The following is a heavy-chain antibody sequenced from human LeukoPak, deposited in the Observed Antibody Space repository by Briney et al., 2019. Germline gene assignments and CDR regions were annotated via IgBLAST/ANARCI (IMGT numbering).Heavy chain of an antibody. CDR3: AKDPYRDSSGYSNY. J-gene: IGHJ4*02. CDR2: ISGSGGST. CDR1: GFTFSSYA. Sequence: GGSLRLSCAASGFTFSSYAMSWVRRAPGKGLEWVSAISGSGGSTYYADSVKGRFTISRDNSKNTLYLQMNSLRAEDTAVYYCAKDPYRDSSGYSNYWGQGTLVTVSS. D-gene: IGHD3-22*01. V-gene: IGHV3-23*01.